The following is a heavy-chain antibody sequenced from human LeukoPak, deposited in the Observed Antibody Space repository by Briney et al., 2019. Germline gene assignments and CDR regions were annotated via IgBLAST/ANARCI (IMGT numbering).Heavy chain of an antibody. J-gene: IGHJ3*02. D-gene: IGHD6-19*01. V-gene: IGHV3-23*01. CDR2: ISGSGGST. CDR1: GFTFSSYA. CDR3: AREGGWAFDI. Sequence: GGSLRLSCAASGFTFSSYAVSWVRQAPGKGLEWVSAISGSGGSTYYADSVKGRFTISRDNAKNSLYLQMNSLRAEDTAVYYCAREGGWAFDIWGQGTMVTVSS.